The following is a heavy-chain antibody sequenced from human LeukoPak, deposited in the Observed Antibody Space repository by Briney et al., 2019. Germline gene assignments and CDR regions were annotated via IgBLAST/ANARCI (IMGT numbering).Heavy chain of an antibody. CDR2: ISSSSSYI. CDR1: GFTFSSYS. CDR3: ARVGALAFDI. V-gene: IGHV3-21*01. J-gene: IGHJ3*02. Sequence: GGSLRLSCAASGFTFSSYSMNWVRQAPGKGLEWVSSISSSSSYIYYADSVKGRFTISRDNAKYSLYLQMNSLRAEDTAVYYCARVGALAFDIWGQGTMVTVSS.